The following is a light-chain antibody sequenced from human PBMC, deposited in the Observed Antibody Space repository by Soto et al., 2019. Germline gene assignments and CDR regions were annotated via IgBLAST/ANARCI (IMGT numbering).Light chain of an antibody. J-gene: IGLJ2*01. Sequence: SYELTQPPSVSVSPGQTASITCSGDKLGDKYACWYQQKPGQSPVLVIYQDSKRPSGIPERFSGSNSGNTATLTISGTQAMDEADYYCQAWDSSTDVVFGGGTKVPVL. CDR2: QDS. CDR1: KLGDKY. CDR3: QAWDSSTDVV. V-gene: IGLV3-1*01.